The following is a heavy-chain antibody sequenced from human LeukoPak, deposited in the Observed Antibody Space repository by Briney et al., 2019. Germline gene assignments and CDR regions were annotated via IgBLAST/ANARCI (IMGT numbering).Heavy chain of an antibody. CDR1: GYTFTGYY. D-gene: IGHD3-9*01. V-gene: IGHV1-2*02. CDR2: INPNIGGT. CDR3: ARDLTKEYYYYYYMDV. J-gene: IGHJ6*03. Sequence: ASVKVSCKASGYTFTGYYMHWVRHAPRQGRELMGSINPNIGGTNYAQKFQGRVTMTRDKSISTAYMELSRLRSDDTAVYYCARDLTKEYYYYYYMDVWGKGTTVTVSS.